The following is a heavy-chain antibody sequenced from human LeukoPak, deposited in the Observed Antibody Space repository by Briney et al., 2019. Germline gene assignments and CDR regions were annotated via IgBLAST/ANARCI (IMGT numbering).Heavy chain of an antibody. J-gene: IGHJ4*02. CDR3: AKNPEHGFFFDY. CDR2: ICRAGDYTGDTT. Sequence: GGSLRLSCAPSGFTFDAYAMSWVRQAPGKGLEWVSSICRAGDYTGDTTYYADSVQGRFTISRDDSKNTLYLQMNSLRAEDTAIYYCAKNPEHGFFFDYWGQGTLVTVSS. V-gene: IGHV3-23*01. D-gene: IGHD2-21*01. CDR1: GFTFDAYA.